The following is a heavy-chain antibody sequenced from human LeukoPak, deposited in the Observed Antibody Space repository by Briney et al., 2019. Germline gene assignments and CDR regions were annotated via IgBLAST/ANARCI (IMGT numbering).Heavy chain of an antibody. V-gene: IGHV1-8*01. CDR1: GYTFTSYD. J-gene: IGHJ5*02. D-gene: IGHD3-22*01. CDR2: MNPNSGNT. CDR3: AREDVTMIGFDP. Sequence: GASVKVSCKASGYTFTSYDINWVRQATGQGLEWMGWMNPNSGNTGYAQKFQGRVTMTRNSSITTAYMELSSLRSEDTAVYYCAREDVTMIGFDPWGQGTLVTVSS.